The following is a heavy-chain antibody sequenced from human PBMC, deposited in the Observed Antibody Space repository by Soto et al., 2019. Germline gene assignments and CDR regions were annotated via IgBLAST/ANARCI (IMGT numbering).Heavy chain of an antibody. J-gene: IGHJ3*02. D-gene: IGHD3-16*02. CDR1: GFTFSSYS. V-gene: IGHV3-21*01. CDR2: ISSSSSYI. Sequence: EVQLVESGGGLVKPGGSLRLSCAASGFTFSSYSMNWVRQAPGKGLEWVSSISSSSSYIYYADSVKGRFTISRDNAKNSLYLQMNSLRAEDTAVYYCARDRGSRIWGSYRHIAFDIWGQGTMVTVSS. CDR3: ARDRGSRIWGSYRHIAFDI.